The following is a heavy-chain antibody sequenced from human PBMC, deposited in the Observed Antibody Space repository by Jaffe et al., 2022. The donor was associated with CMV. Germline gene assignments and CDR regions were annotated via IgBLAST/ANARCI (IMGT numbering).Heavy chain of an antibody. CDR3: ARLNMAYYYGMDV. CDR1: GFIFSDYY. Sequence: QVQLVESGGGLVKPGGSLSLSCAGSGFIFSDYYMIWIRQAPGKGLEWVSSITSSGWTKFYKESVKGRFTISRDNAKQSLYLQMNSLRAEDTAVYYCARLNMAYYYGMDVWGQGTTVTVS. J-gene: IGHJ6*02. D-gene: IGHD3-10*01. V-gene: IGHV3-11*01. CDR2: ITSSGWTK.